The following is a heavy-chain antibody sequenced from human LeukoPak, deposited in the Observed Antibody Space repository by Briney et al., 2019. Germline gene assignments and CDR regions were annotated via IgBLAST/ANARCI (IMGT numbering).Heavy chain of an antibody. CDR1: GFTFSSYA. CDR3: AKTRPLDSSSWSHGDY. Sequence: GGSLRLSCAASGFTFSSYAMSWVRQAPGKGLEWVSAISGSGDSTYYGDSVKGRFTISRDNSKNTLCLQMNSLRAEDTAVYYCAKTRPLDSSSWSHGDYWGQGTLVTVSS. V-gene: IGHV3-23*01. D-gene: IGHD6-13*01. J-gene: IGHJ4*02. CDR2: ISGSGDST.